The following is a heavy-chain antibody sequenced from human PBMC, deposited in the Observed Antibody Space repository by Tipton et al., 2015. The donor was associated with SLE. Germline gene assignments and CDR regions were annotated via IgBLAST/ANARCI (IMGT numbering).Heavy chain of an antibody. J-gene: IGHJ4*02. V-gene: IGHV4-4*02. CDR3: ARSPLEVNGGSYRYFDY. CDR2: IYHSGST. Sequence: TLSLTCTVSGGSISTNNWWSWVRQPPGKGLEWIGKIYHSGSTSYNPSLKSRVTISVDKSKNQFSLKLNSVTAADTAAYYRARSPLEVNGGSYRYFDYWGQGTLVTVSS. D-gene: IGHD1-26*01. CDR1: GGSISTNNW.